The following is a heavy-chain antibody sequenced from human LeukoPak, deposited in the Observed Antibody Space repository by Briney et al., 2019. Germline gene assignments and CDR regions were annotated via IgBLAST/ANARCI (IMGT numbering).Heavy chain of an antibody. V-gene: IGHV3-33*06. CDR2: VWFDGTNK. CDR1: GFTFTNYG. D-gene: IGHD3-9*01. CDR3: AKSGGYFDWFFDY. J-gene: IGHJ4*02. Sequence: GGFLRLSCAASGFTFTNYGMHWVRQAPGKGLEWVAVVWFDGTNKYYADSVKGRFTISRDNSKNTLYLQMNSLRAEDTAVYYCAKSGGYFDWFFDYWGQGTLVTVSS.